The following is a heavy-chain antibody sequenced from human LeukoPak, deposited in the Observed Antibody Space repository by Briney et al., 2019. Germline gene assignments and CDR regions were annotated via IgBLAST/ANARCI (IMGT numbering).Heavy chain of an antibody. V-gene: IGHV3-23*01. CDR3: ARGASVYYYDSSGYYWFDY. Sequence: GGSLRLSCAASGFTFSIYAMSWVRQAPGKGLQWVSSITSSGDGTYYADSVKGRLTISRDNSENMLYLQMNSLRVEDTAVYYCARGASVYYYDSSGYYWFDYWGQGTLVTVSP. J-gene: IGHJ4*02. D-gene: IGHD3-22*01. CDR2: ITSSGDGT. CDR1: GFTFSIYA.